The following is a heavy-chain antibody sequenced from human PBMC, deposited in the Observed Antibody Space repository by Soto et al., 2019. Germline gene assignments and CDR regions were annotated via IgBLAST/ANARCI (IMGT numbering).Heavy chain of an antibody. Sequence: XXSLKISCQGSGYTFSKYWIIWVRQMPGKGLEWMGRIDPSDSYTDYIPSFQGHVTMSADKSISTAYLQWSSLKASDTAMYYCARLTNSGSDYWGQGTLVTVSS. V-gene: IGHV5-10-1*01. D-gene: IGHD5-12*01. J-gene: IGHJ4*02. CDR1: GYTFSKYW. CDR3: ARLTNSGSDY. CDR2: IDPSDSYT.